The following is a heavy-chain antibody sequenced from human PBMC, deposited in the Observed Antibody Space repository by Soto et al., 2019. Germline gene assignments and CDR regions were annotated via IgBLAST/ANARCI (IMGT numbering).Heavy chain of an antibody. D-gene: IGHD3-10*01. CDR2: INQDGTEK. CDR1: GFTFSRYW. Sequence: GGSLRLSCATSGFTFSRYWMTWVRQVPGKGLEWVANINQDGTEKYYLASVKGRFTISRDNAKDSLDLQMNALSADDMAVYYCAKAPDGSGREYYCDYWGQGTLVTVSS. V-gene: IGHV3-7*01. J-gene: IGHJ4*02. CDR3: AKAPDGSGREYYCDY.